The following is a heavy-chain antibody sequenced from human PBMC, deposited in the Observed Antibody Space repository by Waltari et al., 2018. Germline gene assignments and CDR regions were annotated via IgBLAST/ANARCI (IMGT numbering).Heavy chain of an antibody. J-gene: IGHJ4*02. CDR1: GFTVRSNY. CDR3: ARSKGVVPAAIYN. V-gene: IGHV3-66*02. Sequence: EVQVVESGGGLVQPGGSLRLSCAASGFTVRSNYMHWVRQAPGKGLEWVSVIYSGGDTYYADSVKGRFTMSRDNSENTLFLQMNSLRPEDTAVYYCARSKGVVPAAIYNWGQGTLVTVSS. CDR2: IYSGGDT. D-gene: IGHD2-2*01.